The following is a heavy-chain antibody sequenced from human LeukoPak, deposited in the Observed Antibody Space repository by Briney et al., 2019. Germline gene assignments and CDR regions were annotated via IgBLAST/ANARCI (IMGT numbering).Heavy chain of an antibody. D-gene: IGHD3-9*01. CDR1: GFTFSSYA. J-gene: IGHJ4*02. CDR3: ATHYDILTGPFDY. CDR2: ISGSGGST. Sequence: GRSLRLSCAASGFTFSSYAMSWVRQAPGKGLEWVSAISGSGGSTYYADSVKGRFTISRDNSKNTLYLQMNSLRAEDTAVYYCATHYDILTGPFDYWGQGTLVTVSS. V-gene: IGHV3-23*01.